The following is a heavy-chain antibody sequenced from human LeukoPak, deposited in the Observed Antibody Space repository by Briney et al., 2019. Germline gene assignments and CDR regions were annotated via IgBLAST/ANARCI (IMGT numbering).Heavy chain of an antibody. CDR2: ISGSGGST. J-gene: IGHJ3*02. V-gene: IGHV3-23*01. CDR3: AKDHVATTVTNDAFDI. CDR1: GFTFSSYA. Sequence: GASLRLSCAASGFTFSSYAMSWVRQAPGKGLEWVSAISGSGGSTYYADSVKGRFTISRDNSKNTLYLQMNSLRAEDTAVYYCAKDHVATTVTNDAFDIWGQGTMVTVSS. D-gene: IGHD5-24*01.